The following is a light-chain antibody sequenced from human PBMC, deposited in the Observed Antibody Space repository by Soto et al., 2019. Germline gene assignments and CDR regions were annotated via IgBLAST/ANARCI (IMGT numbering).Light chain of an antibody. Sequence: HSALTQPASVSGSPGQSITISCTGTSSDVGSYNLVSWYQQHPGKAPKLMIYEVSKRPSGVSNRFSGSKSGNTASLTISGLQAEDEADYYCCSYAGSSTSLVVFGGGTKVTVL. J-gene: IGLJ2*01. CDR2: EVS. CDR1: SSDVGSYNL. V-gene: IGLV2-23*02. CDR3: CSYAGSSTSLVV.